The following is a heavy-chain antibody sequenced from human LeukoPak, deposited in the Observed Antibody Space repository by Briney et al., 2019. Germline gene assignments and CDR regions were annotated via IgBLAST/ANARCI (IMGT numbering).Heavy chain of an antibody. V-gene: IGHV4-34*01. D-gene: IGHD6-19*01. CDR1: GGSFSGYY. CDR3: ARRRGGSGWFPLYYMDV. Sequence: PSETLSLTCAVYGGSFSGYYWSWIRQPPGKGLEWIGEINHSGSTNYNPSLKSRVTISVDTSKNQFSLKLSSVTAADTAVYYCARRRGGSGWFPLYYMDVWGKGTTVTISS. J-gene: IGHJ6*03. CDR2: INHSGST.